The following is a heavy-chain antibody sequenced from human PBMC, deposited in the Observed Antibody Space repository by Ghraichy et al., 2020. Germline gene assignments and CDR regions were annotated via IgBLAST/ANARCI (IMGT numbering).Heavy chain of an antibody. CDR2: IKSKTDVGTT. J-gene: IGHJ4*02. V-gene: IGHV3-15*01. D-gene: IGHD3-3*01. CDR1: GFTFSNAW. Sequence: GESLNISCAASGFTFSNAWMSWVRQAPGKGLEWVGLIKSKTDVGTTDYAAPVKGRFTISRDGSKNTLYLQRNSLKTEDTAVYYCTSDFYDLWSGSDYWGQGSLVTVSS. CDR3: TSDFYDLWSGSDY.